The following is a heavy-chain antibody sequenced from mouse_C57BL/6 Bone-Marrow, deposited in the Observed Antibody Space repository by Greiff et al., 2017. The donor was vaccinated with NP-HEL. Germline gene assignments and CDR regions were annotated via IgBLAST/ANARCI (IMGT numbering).Heavy chain of an antibody. CDR1: GFTFSSYG. CDR2: ISSGGSYT. CDR3: ARHYGHY. V-gene: IGHV5-6*01. J-gene: IGHJ2*01. Sequence: EVKLVESGGDLVKPGGSLKLSCAASGFTFSSYGMSWVRQTPDKRLEWVATISSGGSYTYYPDSVKGRFTISRDNAKNTLYLQMSRLKSEDTAMYYCARHYGHYWGQGTTLTVSS. D-gene: IGHD1-2*01.